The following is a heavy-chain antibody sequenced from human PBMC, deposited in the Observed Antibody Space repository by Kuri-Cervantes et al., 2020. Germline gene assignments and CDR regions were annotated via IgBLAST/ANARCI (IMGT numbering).Heavy chain of an antibody. CDR2: IYYSGST. V-gene: IGHV4-59*12. D-gene: IGHD3-9*01. CDR1: GGSISSYY. CDR3: ATLLRYFDYASYYYYYGMDV. J-gene: IGHJ6*02. Sequence: SETLSLTCTVSGGSISSYYWSWIRQPPGKGLEWIGYIYYSGSTNYNPSLKSRVTISVDTSKNQFSLKLSSVTAADTAVYYCATLLRYFDYASYYYYYGMDVWGQGTTVTVSS.